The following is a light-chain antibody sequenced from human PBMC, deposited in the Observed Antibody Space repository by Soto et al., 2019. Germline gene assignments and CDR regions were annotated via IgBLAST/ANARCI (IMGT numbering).Light chain of an antibody. V-gene: IGLV2-8*01. J-gene: IGLJ1*01. Sequence: QSVLTQPASVSASPGQSITISCTGTSSDVGSYNYVSWYQQHPGKAPKLMIYDVSKRPSGVPDRFSGSKSGNTASLTVSGLQADDEADYYCSSYAGTHVVFGTGTKVTVL. CDR1: SSDVGSYNY. CDR3: SSYAGTHVV. CDR2: DVS.